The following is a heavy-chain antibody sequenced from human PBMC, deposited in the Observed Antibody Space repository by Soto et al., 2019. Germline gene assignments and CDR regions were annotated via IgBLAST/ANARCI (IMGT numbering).Heavy chain of an antibody. V-gene: IGHV1-69*13. CDR3: ATGVIWIGYFTVDS. Sequence: SVKVSCKASGGSFGNSAINWVRQTPGQGLEWLGGFIPVYRTLNYAQKFQGRVTITAHESTGTAYMTLSSLASDDTAVYYCATGVIWIGYFTVDSWGQGTRVTVSS. CDR1: GGSFGNSA. J-gene: IGHJ4*02. D-gene: IGHD3-3*01. CDR2: FIPVYRTL.